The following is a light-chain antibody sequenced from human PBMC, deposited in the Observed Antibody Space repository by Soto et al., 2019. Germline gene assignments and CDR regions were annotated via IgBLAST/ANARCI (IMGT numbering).Light chain of an antibody. CDR3: QQYYSSLQGT. Sequence: DIVMTQSPDSLAVSLGERATINCRSSQSVLYSSDNKNYLAWYQQRPGQPPRLLIYWASTRESGVPDRFSGSGSGTDFTLTISSLQAEDVAVYYCQQYYSSLQGTFGQGTKLEIK. CDR2: WAS. J-gene: IGKJ2*01. CDR1: QSVLYSSDNKNY. V-gene: IGKV4-1*01.